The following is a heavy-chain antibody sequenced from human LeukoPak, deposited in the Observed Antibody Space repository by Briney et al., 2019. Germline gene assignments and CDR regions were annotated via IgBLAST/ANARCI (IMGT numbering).Heavy chain of an antibody. Sequence: SETLSLTCTVSGGSISSSSYYWGWIRQPPGKGLEWIGNIYYTGSTYYNPSLKSRVTISVDTSKNQFSLKLSSVTAADTAVYYCARRVAVVDRTNTYYYGMDVWGQGTTVTVSS. CDR1: GGSISSSSYY. V-gene: IGHV4-39*01. CDR2: IYYTGST. D-gene: IGHD2-15*01. J-gene: IGHJ6*02. CDR3: ARRVAVVDRTNTYYYGMDV.